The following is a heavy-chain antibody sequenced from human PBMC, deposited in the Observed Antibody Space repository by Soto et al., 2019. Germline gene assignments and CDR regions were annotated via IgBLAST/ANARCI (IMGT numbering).Heavy chain of an antibody. CDR3: ARGGSLWFGELSAYYYGMDV. CDR1: GYTFTSYA. V-gene: IGHV1-3*01. CDR2: INAGNGNT. D-gene: IGHD3-10*01. J-gene: IGHJ6*02. Sequence: ASVKVSCKASGYTFTSYAMHWVRQAPGQRLEWMGWINAGNGNTKYSQKFQGWVTMTRDTSISTAYMELSRLRSDDTAVYYCARGGSLWFGELSAYYYGMDVWGQGTTVTVS.